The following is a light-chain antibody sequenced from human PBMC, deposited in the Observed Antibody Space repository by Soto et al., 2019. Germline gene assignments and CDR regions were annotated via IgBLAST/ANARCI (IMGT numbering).Light chain of an antibody. V-gene: IGKV1-9*01. CDR3: QQVNSYPLT. Sequence: IPLTQSPFSLSASVGDTVTITCRASPGISRSLAWYQQNPGRAPKLLIYAASTLYTGVPYRFRASGYATEFTLTISSLQPEDFETYYCQQVNSYPLTLGGGTKVDIK. J-gene: IGKJ4*01. CDR1: PGISRS. CDR2: AAS.